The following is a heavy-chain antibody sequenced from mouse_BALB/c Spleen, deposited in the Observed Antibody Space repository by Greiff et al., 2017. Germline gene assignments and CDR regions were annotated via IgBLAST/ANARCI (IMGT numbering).Heavy chain of an antibody. CDR2: ISSGGSYT. CDR1: GFTFSSYA. D-gene: IGHD2-3*01. J-gene: IGHJ3*01. CDR3: ARDQDGYKFAY. Sequence: EVQLVESGGGLVKPGGSLKLSCAASGFTFSSYAMSWVRQSPEKRLEWVAEISSGGSYTYYPDTVTGRFTISRDNAKNTLYLEMSSLRSEDTAMYDCARDQDGYKFAYWGQGTLVTVSA. V-gene: IGHV5-9-4*01.